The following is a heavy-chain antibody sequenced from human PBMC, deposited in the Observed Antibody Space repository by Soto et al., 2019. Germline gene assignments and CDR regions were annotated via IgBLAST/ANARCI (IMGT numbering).Heavy chain of an antibody. D-gene: IGHD2-2*01. CDR3: ARDPMPGYCSSTSCYSSGMDV. CDR1: GFTFSSYA. Sequence: PGGSLRLSCAASGFTFSSYAMHWVRQAPGRGLEWVAVISYDGRNENYADAVKGRFTISRDNSQLTLDLQMNSLRADDTAVYYCARDPMPGYCSSTSCYSSGMDVWGQGTTVTVSS. J-gene: IGHJ6*02. CDR2: ISYDGRNE. V-gene: IGHV3-30-3*01.